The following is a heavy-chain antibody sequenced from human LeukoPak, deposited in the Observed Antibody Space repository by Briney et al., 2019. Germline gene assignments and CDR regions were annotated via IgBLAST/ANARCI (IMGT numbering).Heavy chain of an antibody. CDR2: FDPEDGET. Sequence: ASVKVSCKVSGYTLTELSMHWVRQAPGKGLEWMGGFDPEDGETIYAQKFQGRVTMTEDTSTDTAYMELSSLRSEDTAVYYCATLRPLGYCSGGSCYSYFDYWGQGTLVTVSS. V-gene: IGHV1-24*01. CDR3: ATLRPLGYCSGGSCYSYFDY. CDR1: GYTLTELS. J-gene: IGHJ4*02. D-gene: IGHD2-15*01.